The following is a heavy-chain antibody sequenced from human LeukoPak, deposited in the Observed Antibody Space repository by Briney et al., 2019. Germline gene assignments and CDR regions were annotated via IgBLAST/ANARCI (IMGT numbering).Heavy chain of an antibody. CDR1: GFTFSSYE. CDR2: INTGGGT. D-gene: IGHD6-13*01. Sequence: GGSLRLSCAASGFTFSSYEMNWVRQAPGKGLEWVSLINTGGGTYYADSVKGRFTISRDNSKNTLYLQMNTLRPEDTAVYYCASGSDSSYWGRGTLVTVSS. CDR3: ASGSDSSY. V-gene: IGHV3-66*02. J-gene: IGHJ4*02.